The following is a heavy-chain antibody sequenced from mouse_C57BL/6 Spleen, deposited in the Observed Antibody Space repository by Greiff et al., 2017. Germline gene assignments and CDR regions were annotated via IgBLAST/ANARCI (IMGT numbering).Heavy chain of an antibody. D-gene: IGHD1-1*02. CDR3: ARNGPFYFDY. Sequence: QVQLQQPGAELVKPGASVKLSCKASGYTFTSYWMQWVKQRPGQGLERIGEIDPSDSYTNYNQKFKGKATLTVDTSSSTAYMQLSSLTSEDSAVYYCARNGPFYFDYWGQGTTLTVSS. CDR1: GYTFTSYW. V-gene: IGHV1-50*01. CDR2: IDPSDSYT. J-gene: IGHJ2*01.